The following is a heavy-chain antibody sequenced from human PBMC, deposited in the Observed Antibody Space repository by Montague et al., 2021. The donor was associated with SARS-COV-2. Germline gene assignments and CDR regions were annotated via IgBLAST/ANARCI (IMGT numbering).Heavy chain of an antibody. V-gene: IGHV6-1*01. J-gene: IGHJ4*02. D-gene: IGHD2-2*01. CDR1: GDSVSSTSAA. CDR2: TYFTSKWSS. CDR3: ARAYCSSTSCYPIDY. Sequence: SAISGDSVSSTSAARNWIRQSPSRGLEWLGRTYFTSKWSSEYALSVKSRLIISPDTSKNQFSLRLMSVTPDDTAVYYCARAYCSSTSCYPIDYWSQGTLVTVSS.